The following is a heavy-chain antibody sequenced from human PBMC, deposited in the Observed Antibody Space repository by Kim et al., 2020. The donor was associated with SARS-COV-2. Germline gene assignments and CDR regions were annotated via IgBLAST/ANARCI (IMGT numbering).Heavy chain of an antibody. D-gene: IGHD5-12*01. Sequence: YADSVKGRFTISRDNARNSLYLEMNSLGADDTAFYYCVTYPRRDGYNPGYWGQGTLVTVSP. J-gene: IGHJ4*02. V-gene: IGHV3-9*01. CDR3: VTYPRRDGYNPGY.